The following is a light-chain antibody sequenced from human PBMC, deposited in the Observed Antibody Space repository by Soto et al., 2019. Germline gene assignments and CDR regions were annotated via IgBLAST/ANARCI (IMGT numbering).Light chain of an antibody. J-gene: IGLJ2*01. CDR2: RNN. V-gene: IGLV1-47*01. CDR1: SSNIGSNY. Sequence: QSVLTQPPSASGTPGQRVTLSCSGSSSNIGSNYVYWYQQLTGTAPKLLIYRNNQRPSGVPDRFSGSKSGTSASLASSGLRSEDEADYYCAAWDDSLSGVVFGGGTQLTVL. CDR3: AAWDDSLSGVV.